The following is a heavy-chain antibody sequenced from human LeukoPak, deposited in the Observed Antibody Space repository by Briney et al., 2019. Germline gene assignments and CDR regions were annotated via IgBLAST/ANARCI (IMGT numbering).Heavy chain of an antibody. CDR2: INHSGST. V-gene: IGHV4-34*01. Sequence: SETLSLTCAVYGGSFSGYYWSWIRQPLGKGLEWIGEINHSGSTNYNPSLKSRVTISVDTSKNQFSLKLSSVTAADTAVYYCARKWVPYYYYGMDVWGQGTTVTVSS. J-gene: IGHJ6*02. D-gene: IGHD1-26*01. CDR1: GGSFSGYY. CDR3: ARKWVPYYYYGMDV.